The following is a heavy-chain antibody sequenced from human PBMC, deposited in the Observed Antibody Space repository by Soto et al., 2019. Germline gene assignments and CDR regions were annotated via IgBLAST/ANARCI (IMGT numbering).Heavy chain of an antibody. CDR1: GYSFTSYW. J-gene: IGHJ4*02. CDR2: IYPADSDT. Sequence: GESLKIYCKGSGYSFTSYWIGWVRQMPGKGLDWMGIIYPADSDTRYSPSFQGQVTISADKSISTAYLQWSSLKASDTAMYYCARTAYLGPIRFDDWGQGNLVTVSS. D-gene: IGHD3-9*01. CDR3: ARTAYLGPIRFDD. V-gene: IGHV5-51*01.